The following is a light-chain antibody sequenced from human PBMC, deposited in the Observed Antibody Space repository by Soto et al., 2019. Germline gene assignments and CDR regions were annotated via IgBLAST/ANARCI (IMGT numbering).Light chain of an antibody. CDR1: QSISSW. CDR3: QQYDNYRA. J-gene: IGKJ1*01. V-gene: IGKV1-5*03. CDR2: KAS. Sequence: DIQMTQFPSTLSAYVGDRVTITCRASQSISSWLAWYQQKPGKAPKLLIYKASTLETGVPSRFSGSGSGTEFTLAISSLQPDDFATYYCQQYDNYRAFGQGTKVDIK.